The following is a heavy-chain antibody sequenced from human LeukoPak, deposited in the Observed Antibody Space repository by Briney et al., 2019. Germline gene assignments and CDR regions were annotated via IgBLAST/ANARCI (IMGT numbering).Heavy chain of an antibody. Sequence: SSVKVSCKASGYTFTGYYMHWVRQAPGQGLEWMGWINPNSGGTNYAQKVQGWVTMTRDTSISTAYMELSRLRSDDTAVYYCARGDGPPYGSGSYYPTWGQGTLVTVTS. CDR1: GYTFTGYY. V-gene: IGHV1-2*04. D-gene: IGHD3-10*01. J-gene: IGHJ4*02. CDR2: INPNSGGT. CDR3: ARGDGPPYGSGSYYPT.